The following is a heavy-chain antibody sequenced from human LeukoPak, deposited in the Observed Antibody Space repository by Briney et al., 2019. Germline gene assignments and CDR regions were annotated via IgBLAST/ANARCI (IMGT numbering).Heavy chain of an antibody. V-gene: IGHV4-59*08. CDR2: IYYSGTT. CDR3: ARGQVASVTIFGVVTYWFDP. D-gene: IGHD3-3*01. CDR1: GGSISSFY. Sequence: SETLSLTCAVSGGSISSFYWSWIRQPPGKGLEWIGYIYYSGTTNYNPSLKSRVTISVDTSKNQFSLKLSSVTAADTAVYYCARGQVASVTIFGVVTYWFDPWGQGTLVTVSS. J-gene: IGHJ5*02.